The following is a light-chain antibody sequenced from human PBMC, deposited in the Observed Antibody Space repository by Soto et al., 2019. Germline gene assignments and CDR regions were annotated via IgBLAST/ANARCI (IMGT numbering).Light chain of an antibody. CDR1: QTISGW. CDR3: QQYNSYPYT. V-gene: IGKV1-5*03. Sequence: DIQMTQSPSTLSASVGDRVTITCRASQTISGWLAWYQQKPGKAPTLLIYKASTLQSGVPSRFSGSGSGTEFTLTINSLQPHDFATYYCQQYNSYPYTFGQGTKLEIK. CDR2: KAS. J-gene: IGKJ2*01.